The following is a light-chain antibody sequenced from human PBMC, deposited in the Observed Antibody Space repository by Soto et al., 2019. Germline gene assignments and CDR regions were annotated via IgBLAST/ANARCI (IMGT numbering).Light chain of an antibody. CDR2: AAS. CDR1: QSISSY. Sequence: DIHMNQSPASLSSYVGDRVSITCRASQSISSYLNWYQQKPGKAPKLLIYAASSLQSGVPSRFSGSGSGTDFTLTISSLQPEDFATYYCQQSYSTPWTFCQVTKVDIK. V-gene: IGKV1-39*01. J-gene: IGKJ1*01. CDR3: QQSYSTPWT.